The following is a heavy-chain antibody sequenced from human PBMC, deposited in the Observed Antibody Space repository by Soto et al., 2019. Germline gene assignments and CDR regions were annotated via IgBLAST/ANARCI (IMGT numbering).Heavy chain of an antibody. Sequence: QVQLVESGGGVVQPGRSLRLSCAASGFTFSSYGMHWVRQAPGKGLEWVAVISYDGSNKYYADSVKGRFTISRDNSKNTLYLQMNSLRAEDTAVYYRAKGYGDYGGYYFDYWGQGTLVTVSS. V-gene: IGHV3-30*18. J-gene: IGHJ4*02. CDR2: ISYDGSNK. CDR1: GFTFSSYG. CDR3: AKGYGDYGGYYFDY. D-gene: IGHD4-17*01.